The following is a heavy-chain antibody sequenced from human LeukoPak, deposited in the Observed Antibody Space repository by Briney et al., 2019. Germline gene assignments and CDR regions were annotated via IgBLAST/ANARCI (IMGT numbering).Heavy chain of an antibody. Sequence: PGGSLRLSCAAPGFTLSSYGMHWVRQAPGKGLEWVAVIWYDGSNKYYADSVKGRFTISRDNSKNTLYLQMNSLRAEDTAVYYCARDPSGVVPAATGVDYWGQGTLVTVSS. CDR3: ARDPSGVVPAATGVDY. J-gene: IGHJ4*02. D-gene: IGHD2-2*01. CDR2: IWYDGSNK. V-gene: IGHV3-33*01. CDR1: GFTLSSYG.